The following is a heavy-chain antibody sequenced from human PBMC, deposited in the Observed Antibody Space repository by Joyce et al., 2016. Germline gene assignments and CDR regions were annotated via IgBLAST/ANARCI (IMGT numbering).Heavy chain of an antibody. J-gene: IGHJ4*02. CDR2: VDTNAVNP. CDR3: ARGRESGSYRCFDY. Sequence: QVQLVQSGSEVKKPGASVKVSCEASGYTFTHYEIDWVRQAPGQGLEWMGWVDTNAVNPTSVQGFTGRFVFSLDTSINTAYLHISDLKPDDTAVYFCARGRESGSYRCFDYWGPGTMIIVSS. V-gene: IGHV7-4-1*01. D-gene: IGHD1-26*01. CDR1: GYTFTHYE.